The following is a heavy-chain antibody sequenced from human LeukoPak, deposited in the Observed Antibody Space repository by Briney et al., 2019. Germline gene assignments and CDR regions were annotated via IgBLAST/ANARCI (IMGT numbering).Heavy chain of an antibody. D-gene: IGHD5-12*01. CDR2: INHSGST. J-gene: IGHJ4*02. V-gene: IGHV4-34*01. Sequence: SETLSLTCAVYGGSFSGYYWSWIRQPPGKGLEWIGDINHSGSTNYNPSLKSRVTISVDTSKNQFSLKLSSVTAADTAVYYCAGGHVDIVATNPLAPVDYWGQGTLVTVSS. CDR1: GGSFSGYY. CDR3: AGGHVDIVATNPLAPVDY.